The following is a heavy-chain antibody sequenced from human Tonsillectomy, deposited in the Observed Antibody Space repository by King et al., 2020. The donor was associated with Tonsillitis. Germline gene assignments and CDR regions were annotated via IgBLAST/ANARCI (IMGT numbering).Heavy chain of an antibody. V-gene: IGHV4-4*09. CDR1: GGSVSGHY. Sequence: QLQESGPGLVKPSETLSLTCTVSGGSVSGHYWSWIRQPPGRGREGKGNIFNSGSTNYNPSLKSRVTISVDTSRNQFSLKLNSVTVADTAMYYCARHDFWSGFDYWGQGSLITVSS. D-gene: IGHD3-3*01. CDR2: IFNSGST. J-gene: IGHJ4*02. CDR3: ARHDFWSGFDY.